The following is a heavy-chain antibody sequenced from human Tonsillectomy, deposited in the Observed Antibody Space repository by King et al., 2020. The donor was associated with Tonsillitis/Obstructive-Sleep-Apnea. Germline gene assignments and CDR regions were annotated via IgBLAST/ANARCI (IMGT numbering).Heavy chain of an antibody. Sequence: QLVQSGAEVKKPGSSVRVSCKASGGTFSTYAIIWVRQAPGEGLEWMGGVIPLFNTANYTRKFQGRVTLTADDSTSTVYMELSSLRSDDTALYYCARGAIMMFRGVIYLPPDYWGQGTLVTVSS. J-gene: IGHJ4*02. CDR3: ARGAIMMFRGVIYLPPDY. D-gene: IGHD3-10*01. CDR1: GGTFSTYA. V-gene: IGHV1-69*01. CDR2: VIPLFNTA.